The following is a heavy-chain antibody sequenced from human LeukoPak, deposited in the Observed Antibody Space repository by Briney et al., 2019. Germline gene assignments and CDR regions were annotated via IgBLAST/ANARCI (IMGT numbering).Heavy chain of an antibody. J-gene: IGHJ4*02. D-gene: IGHD1-26*01. CDR2: INPKNGDT. V-gene: IGHV1-2*02. CDR1: GYTFSGFY. Sequence: ASVKVSFKASGYTFSGFYINWVRQAPGQGLEWMGWINPKNGDTHYAQDFLGRVTMTRDTSISTAYMELSRLRSDDTAVYYCAPSGTYRSTDYYFDYWGQGTLVTVSS. CDR3: APSGTYRSTDYYFDY.